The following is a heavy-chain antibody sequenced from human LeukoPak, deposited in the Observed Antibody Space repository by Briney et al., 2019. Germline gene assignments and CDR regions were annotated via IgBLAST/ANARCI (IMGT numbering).Heavy chain of an antibody. CDR2: ISAYNGNT. J-gene: IGHJ5*02. D-gene: IGHD6-13*01. CDR3: ARDGSPYSRSWYWDDWFEP. CDR1: GYTFTSYG. V-gene: IGHV1-18*01. Sequence: ASVKVSCKASGYTFTSYGISWVRQAPGQGLEWMGWISAYNGNTNYAQKLQGRVTMTTDTSTSTAYMELRSMRSDDTAVYYCARDGSPYSRSWYWDDWFEPWGQGTLVTVSS.